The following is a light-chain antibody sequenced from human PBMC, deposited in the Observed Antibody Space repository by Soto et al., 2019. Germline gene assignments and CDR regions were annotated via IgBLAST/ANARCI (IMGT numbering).Light chain of an antibody. V-gene: IGLV1-51*01. CDR2: DNN. CDR1: TSNIGNNF. Sequence: QSVLTQPPSVSAAPGQRVTISCSGSTSNIGNNFVSWFRQLSGTAPQLLIYDNNNRPSGIPDRFSGSKSGTSATLGITGLQTGDAADYYCGTWDSRLSAYVFGGGTKLTVL. CDR3: GTWDSRLSAYV. J-gene: IGLJ1*01.